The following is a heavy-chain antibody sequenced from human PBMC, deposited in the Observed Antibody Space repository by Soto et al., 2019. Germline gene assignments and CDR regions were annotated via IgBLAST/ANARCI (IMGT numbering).Heavy chain of an antibody. J-gene: IGHJ6*02. V-gene: IGHV4-59*01. Sequence: SETLSLTCTVSGGSISSYYWSWIRQPPGKGLEWIGYIYYSGSTNYNPSLKSRVTISVDTSKNQFSLKLSSVTAADTAVYYCARDCVLVAAAGTGNYYYYYGMDVWGQGTTVTVSS. CDR2: IYYSGST. CDR3: ARDCVLVAAAGTGNYYYYYGMDV. CDR1: GGSISSYY. D-gene: IGHD6-13*01.